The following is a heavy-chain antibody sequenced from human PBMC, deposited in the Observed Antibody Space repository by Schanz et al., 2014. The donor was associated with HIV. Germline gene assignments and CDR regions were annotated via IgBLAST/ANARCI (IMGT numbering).Heavy chain of an antibody. D-gene: IGHD5-18*01. Sequence: EVQLVESGGGLVQPGRSLRLSCAASGFTFDDYAMHWVRQAPGKGLEWVSSINWNGGDVGYADSVKGRFTISRDNAKNSLYLQMNSLRFADTAVYYCVRGDTVFEYWGQGTLVTVS. CDR1: GFTFDDYA. J-gene: IGHJ4*02. CDR3: VRGDTVFEY. CDR2: INWNGGDV. V-gene: IGHV3-9*01.